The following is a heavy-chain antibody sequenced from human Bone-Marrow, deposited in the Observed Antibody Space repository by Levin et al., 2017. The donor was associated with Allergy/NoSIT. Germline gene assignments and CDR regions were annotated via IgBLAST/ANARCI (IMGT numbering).Heavy chain of an antibody. CDR1: GGSISSSSYY. Sequence: SQTLSLTCTVSGGSISSSSYYWGWIRQPPGKGLEWIGSIYYSGSTYYNPSLKSRVTISVDTSKNQFSLKLSSVTAADTAVYYCARRLGGDCYSDWFDPWGQGTLVTVSS. CDR3: ARRLGGDCYSDWFDP. CDR2: IYYSGST. V-gene: IGHV4-39*01. D-gene: IGHD2-21*02. J-gene: IGHJ5*02.